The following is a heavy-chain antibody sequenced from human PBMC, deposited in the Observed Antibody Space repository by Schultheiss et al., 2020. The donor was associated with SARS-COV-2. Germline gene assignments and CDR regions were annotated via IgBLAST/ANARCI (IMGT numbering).Heavy chain of an antibody. V-gene: IGHV3-9*01. J-gene: IGHJ2*01. CDR2: ISWNSGSI. CDR1: GFTFDDYA. Sequence: SLKISCAASGFTFDDYAMHWVRQAPGKGLEWVSGISWNSGSIGYADSVKGRFTISRDNAKNSLYLQMNSLRAEDTALYYCAKALAYCGGDCRDNWYFDLWGRGTLVTVSS. CDR3: AKALAYCGGDCRDNWYFDL. D-gene: IGHD2-21*02.